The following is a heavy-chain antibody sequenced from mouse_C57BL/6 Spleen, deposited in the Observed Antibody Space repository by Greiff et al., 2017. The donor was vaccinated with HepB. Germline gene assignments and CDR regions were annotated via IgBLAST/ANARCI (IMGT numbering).Heavy chain of an antibody. CDR1: GFTFSSYT. Sequence: EVQLVESGGGLVKPGGSLKLSCAASGFTFSSYTMSWVRQTPEKRLEWVATISGGGGNTYYPDSVKGRFTISRDNAKNTLYLQMSSLRSEDTALYYCARQGSPPFWYFDVWGTGTTVTVSS. V-gene: IGHV5-9*01. CDR2: ISGGGGNT. J-gene: IGHJ1*03. CDR3: ARQGSPPFWYFDV.